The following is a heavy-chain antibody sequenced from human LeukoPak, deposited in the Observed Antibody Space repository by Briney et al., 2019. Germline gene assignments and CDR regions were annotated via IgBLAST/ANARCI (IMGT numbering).Heavy chain of an antibody. CDR1: GGSISSYY. CDR2: IYYSGST. D-gene: IGHD3-3*01. J-gene: IGHJ6*02. Sequence: PSETLSLTCTVSGGSISSYYWSWIRQPPGKGLEWIGYIYYSGSTTYNPSLKSRVTISVDTSKSQFSLKLSSVTAADTAVYYCARGGHEGFLEWGPHYYYYYGMDVWGQGTTVTVSS. V-gene: IGHV4-59*01. CDR3: ARGGHEGFLEWGPHYYYYYGMDV.